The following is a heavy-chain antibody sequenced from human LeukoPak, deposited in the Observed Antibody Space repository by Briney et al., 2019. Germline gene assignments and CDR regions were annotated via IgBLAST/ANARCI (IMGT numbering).Heavy chain of an antibody. V-gene: IGHV1-69*04. CDR2: IIPILGIA. D-gene: IGHD5-18*01. CDR3: ARESWGPTAMVRYYFDY. CDR1: GGTFSSYT. J-gene: IGHJ4*02. Sequence: ASVTVSCKASGGTFSSYTISWVRQAPGQGLEWMRRIIPILGIANYAQKFQGRVTITADKSTSTAYMELSSLRSEDTAVYYCARESWGPTAMVRYYFDYWGQGTLVTVSS.